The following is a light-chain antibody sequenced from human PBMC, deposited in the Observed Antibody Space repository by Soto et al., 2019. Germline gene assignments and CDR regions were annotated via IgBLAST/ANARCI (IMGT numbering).Light chain of an antibody. J-gene: IGLJ1*01. CDR2: EVS. V-gene: IGLV2-8*01. CDR3: SSYAGSTYV. CDR1: SSDVGGYNF. Sequence: SALTQPPSAFGSPGQSVTISCPGTSSDVGGYNFVSSYQHHPGKAPKLMLYEVSKRPSGVPDRFSGSKSGNTASLTVSGLQAEDEADYYCSSYAGSTYVFGTGTKVTVL.